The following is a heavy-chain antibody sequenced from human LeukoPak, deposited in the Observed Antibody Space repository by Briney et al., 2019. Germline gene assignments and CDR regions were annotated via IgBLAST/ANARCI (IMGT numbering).Heavy chain of an antibody. V-gene: IGHV4-38-2*02. D-gene: IGHD6-19*01. Sequence: KTSETLSLTCTVSGYSISSGYYWGWIRQPPGKGLEWIGSIYHSGSTYYNPSLKSRVTISVDTSKNQFSLKLSSVTAADTAVYYCARNIAVAGYYFDYWGQGTMVTVSS. CDR3: ARNIAVAGYYFDY. CDR2: IYHSGST. J-gene: IGHJ4*03. CDR1: GYSISSGYY.